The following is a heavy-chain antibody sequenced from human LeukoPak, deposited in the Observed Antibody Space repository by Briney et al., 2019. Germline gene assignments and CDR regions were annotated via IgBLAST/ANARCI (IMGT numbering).Heavy chain of an antibody. J-gene: IGHJ4*02. CDR1: GFAFSGYS. CDR3: ARNAPFDY. Sequence: GGSLRLSCAASGFAFSGYSMNWVRQAPGKGLEWVSSITTSSSYIYYADSVKGRFTISRDNAKNSLYLQMNSLRGEDTAVYYCARNAPFDYWGQGTLVTVSS. CDR2: ITTSSSYI. V-gene: IGHV3-21*01.